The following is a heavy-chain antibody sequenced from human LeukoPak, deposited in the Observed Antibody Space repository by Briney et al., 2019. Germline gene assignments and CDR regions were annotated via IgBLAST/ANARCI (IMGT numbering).Heavy chain of an antibody. Sequence: GRSLRPSCAASGFTFSSYAMSWVRQAPGKGLEWVSAISGSGGSTYYADSVKGRFTISRDNSKNTLYLQMNSLRAEDTAVYYCAKDRSAGTGYFDYWGQGTLVTVSS. D-gene: IGHD6-13*01. V-gene: IGHV3-23*01. CDR3: AKDRSAGTGYFDY. CDR1: GFTFSSYA. CDR2: ISGSGGST. J-gene: IGHJ4*02.